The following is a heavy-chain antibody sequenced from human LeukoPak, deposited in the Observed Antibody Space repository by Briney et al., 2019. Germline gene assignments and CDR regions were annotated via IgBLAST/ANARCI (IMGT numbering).Heavy chain of an antibody. J-gene: IGHJ4*02. V-gene: IGHV3-23*01. CDR1: GFTFSSYA. D-gene: IGHD2-2*01. Sequence: GGSLRLSCAASGFTFSSYAMSWVRQAPGKGLEWVSAISGSGGSTYYADSVKGRFTISRDNSKNTLYLQMNSLRAEDTAVYYCAKDGDIVVVPALIHFDYWGQGTLVTVSS. CDR2: ISGSGGST. CDR3: AKDGDIVVVPALIHFDY.